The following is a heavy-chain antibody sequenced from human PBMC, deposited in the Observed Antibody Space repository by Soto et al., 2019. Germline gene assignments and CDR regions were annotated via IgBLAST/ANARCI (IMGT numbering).Heavy chain of an antibody. Sequence: SVKVSCKASGGTFSSYAISWVRQAPGQGLEWMGGIIPIFGTANYAQKFQGRVTITADESTSTAYMELSSLRSEDTAVYYCARAWGYCSGGICYSPLDYYYYGMDVWGQGTTVTVSS. D-gene: IGHD2-15*01. CDR3: ARAWGYCSGGICYSPLDYYYYGMDV. J-gene: IGHJ6*02. V-gene: IGHV1-69*13. CDR1: GGTFSSYA. CDR2: IIPIFGTA.